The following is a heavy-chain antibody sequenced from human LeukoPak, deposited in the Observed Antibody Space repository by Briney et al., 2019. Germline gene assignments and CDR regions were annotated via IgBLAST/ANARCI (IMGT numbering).Heavy chain of an antibody. V-gene: IGHV1-2*02. J-gene: IGHJ3*02. D-gene: IGHD3-10*01. CDR1: GYTFTGYY. CDR2: ISPNSGGT. Sequence: ASVKVSCKASGYTFTGYYMHWVRQALGQGLEWMPSISPNSGGTNYAQKFQGRVTMTRDTSISTACMELSRLRSDDTAVYYCARGVLLWFGELYGTDAFDIWGQGTMVTVSS. CDR3: ARGVLLWFGELYGTDAFDI.